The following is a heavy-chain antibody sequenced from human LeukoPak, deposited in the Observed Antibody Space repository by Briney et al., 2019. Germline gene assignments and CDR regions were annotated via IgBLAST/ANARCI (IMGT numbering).Heavy chain of an antibody. CDR1: GFTFSSYS. J-gene: IGHJ6*02. D-gene: IGHD2-2*01. CDR3: ARLDCSSTSCYQYGMDV. CDR2: ISSSSYI. V-gene: IGHV3-21*01. Sequence: GGSLRLSCAASGFTFSSYSMNWVRQAPGKGLEWVSSISSSSYIYYADSVKGRFTISRDNAKNSPYLQMNSLRAEDTAVYYCARLDCSSTSCYQYGMDVWGQGTTVTVSS.